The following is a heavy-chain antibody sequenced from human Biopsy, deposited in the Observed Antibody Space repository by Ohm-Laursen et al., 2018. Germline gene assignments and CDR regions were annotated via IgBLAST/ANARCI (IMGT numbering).Heavy chain of an antibody. D-gene: IGHD2-2*01. Sequence: ASVKVSCKASGYTFTSYDINWVRQATGQGLEWMGWMNPNSGNTGYAQKFQGRVTMTRNTSISTAYMELSSLRSEDTAVYYCARVPSTTRSRDYWGQGTLATVSS. CDR2: MNPNSGNT. CDR1: GYTFTSYD. J-gene: IGHJ4*02. CDR3: ARVPSTTRSRDY. V-gene: IGHV1-8*01.